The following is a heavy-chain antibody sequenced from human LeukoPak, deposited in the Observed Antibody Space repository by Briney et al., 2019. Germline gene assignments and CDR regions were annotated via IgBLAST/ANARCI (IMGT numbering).Heavy chain of an antibody. V-gene: IGHV1-2*02. D-gene: IGHD3-10*02. CDR3: ASSYVGFDP. CDR2: INPNSGGT. J-gene: IGHJ5*02. Sequence: ASVKVSCKASGYTFTSYYMHGVRQAPGQGREGMGWINPNSGGTNYAQKFQGRVTMTRDTSLSTDSLELSRPRSEDTAVYHCASSYVGFDPWGQGTLVTVSS. CDR1: GYTFTSYY.